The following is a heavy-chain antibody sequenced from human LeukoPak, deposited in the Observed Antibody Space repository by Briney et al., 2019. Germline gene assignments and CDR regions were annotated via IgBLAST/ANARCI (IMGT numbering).Heavy chain of an antibody. V-gene: IGHV1-2*06. CDR1: GYTFTAYY. CDR3: ARDLSGISSATDAFDM. J-gene: IGHJ3*02. Sequence: ASVKGSCRASGYTFTAYYIHWVRQAPGQGLEWMGRVNPNSGGTDSAQKFQGRVTMTRDTSMNTAYMELSRLKSDDTAVYYCARDLSGISSATDAFDMWGQGTMVTVSS. D-gene: IGHD1-14*01. CDR2: VNPNSGGT.